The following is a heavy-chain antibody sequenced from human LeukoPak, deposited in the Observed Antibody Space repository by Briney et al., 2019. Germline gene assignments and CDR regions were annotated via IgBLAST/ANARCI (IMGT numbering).Heavy chain of an antibody. CDR2: IYTSGTI. D-gene: IGHD5-24*01. V-gene: IGHV4-4*08. CDR1: GGSISDYY. J-gene: IGHJ6*03. CDR3: ARTISERWLQLRRGLKGDFYSYYMDV. Sequence: PSETLSLTCTVSGGSISDYYWSWIRQSPGHGLDWIGSIYTSGTINYNPALKSRVTMSVDTSKNQFSLNLSSVTAADTAVYYCARTISERWLQLRRGLKGDFYSYYMDVWGRGTTVTVSS.